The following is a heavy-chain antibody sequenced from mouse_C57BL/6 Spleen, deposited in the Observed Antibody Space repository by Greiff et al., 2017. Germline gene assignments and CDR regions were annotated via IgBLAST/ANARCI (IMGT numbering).Heavy chain of an antibody. V-gene: IGHV1-76*01. D-gene: IGHD1-1*01. Sequence: VQLQQSGAELVRPGASVKLSCTASGYTFPDYYINWVKQRPGQGLEWIARIYPGSGNTYYNAKFKGKATLTAENSSSTAYMQLSSLTSEDSAVYFCARRCGSSYEEYAMGYWGQGTSVTVAS. J-gene: IGHJ4*01. CDR3: ARRCGSSYEEYAMGY. CDR1: GYTFPDYY. CDR2: IYPGSGNT.